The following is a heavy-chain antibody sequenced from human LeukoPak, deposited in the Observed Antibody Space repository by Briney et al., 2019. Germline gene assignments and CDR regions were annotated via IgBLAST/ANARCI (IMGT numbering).Heavy chain of an antibody. V-gene: IGHV3-23*01. D-gene: IGHD6-19*01. CDR2: ISGSGGST. CDR3: AKGGSSGGDYYYYMDV. CDR1: GFTFSSYA. J-gene: IGHJ6*03. Sequence: PGGSLRLSCAASGFTFSSYAMSWVLQAPGKGLEWVSAISGSGGSTYYADSVKGRFTISRDNSKNTLYLQMNSLRAEDTAVYYCAKGGSSGGDYYYYMDVWGKGTTVTVSS.